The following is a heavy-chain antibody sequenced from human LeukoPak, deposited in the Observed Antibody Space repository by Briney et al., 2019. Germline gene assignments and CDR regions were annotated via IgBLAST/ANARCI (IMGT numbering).Heavy chain of an antibody. Sequence: ASVKVSCKASGYTSTSYGIHWVRQAPRQGLEWMGWINTNTGNPTYAQGFTGRFVFSLETSVSTSYLQISSLKAEDTAVYYCARGRGSSARLGYYFYYIDVWGKGTTVTVSS. CDR1: GYTSTSYG. V-gene: IGHV7-4-1*02. J-gene: IGHJ6*03. CDR2: INTNTGNP. CDR3: ARGRGSSARLGYYFYYIDV. D-gene: IGHD1-26*01.